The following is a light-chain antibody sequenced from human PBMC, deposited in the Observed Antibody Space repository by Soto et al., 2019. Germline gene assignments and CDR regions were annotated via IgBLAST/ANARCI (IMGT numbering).Light chain of an antibody. CDR2: EGT. V-gene: IGLV2-23*01. J-gene: IGLJ1*01. CDR3: CSYAGSSFDV. Sequence: QSVLTQPASVSGSPGQSITISCTGTSSDVGNYNLVSWYQQHPGKAPKLMIYEGTKRPSGVSNRFSGSKSGNTASLTISGLQAEDEADYYCCSYAGSSFDVFGTGTKVTVL. CDR1: SSDVGNYNL.